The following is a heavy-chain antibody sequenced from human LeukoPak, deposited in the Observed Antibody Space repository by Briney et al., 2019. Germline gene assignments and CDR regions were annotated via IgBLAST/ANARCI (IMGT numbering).Heavy chain of an antibody. CDR2: ISSSSSYT. D-gene: IGHD2-15*01. CDR3: ARPYSSGGIPWYYFDY. CDR1: GFTFSDYY. V-gene: IGHV3-11*06. J-gene: IGHJ4*02. Sequence: PGGSLRLSCAASGFTFSDYYMSWIRQAPGKGLEWVSYISSSSSYTNYADSVKGRFTISRDNAKNSLYLQMNSLRAEDTAVYYCARPYSSGGIPWYYFDYWGQGTLVTVS.